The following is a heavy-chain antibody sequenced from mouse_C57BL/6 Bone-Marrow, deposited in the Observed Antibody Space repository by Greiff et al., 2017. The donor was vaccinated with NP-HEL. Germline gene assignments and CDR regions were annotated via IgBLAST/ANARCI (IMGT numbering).Heavy chain of an antibody. CDR1: GYSFTDYN. V-gene: IGHV1-39*01. D-gene: IGHD2-4*01. CDR3: ARDYDYGYWYFDV. J-gene: IGHJ1*03. CDR2: INPNYGTT. Sequence: EVKLQESGPELVKPGASVKISCKASGYSFTDYNMNWVKQSNGKSLEWIGVINPNYGTTSYNQQFKGKATLTVDQSSSTAYMQLNSLTSEDSAVYYCARDYDYGYWYFDVWGTGTTVTVSS.